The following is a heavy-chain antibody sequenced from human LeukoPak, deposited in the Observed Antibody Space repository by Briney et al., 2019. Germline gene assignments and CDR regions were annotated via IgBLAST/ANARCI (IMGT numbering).Heavy chain of an antibody. D-gene: IGHD3-22*01. Sequence: PGGSLRLSCEASGFTFSRCWMHWVRQAPGKGLVWVSRIKSDGKTNYADSVKGRFTISRDNAKNTVSLQMDSLRAEDTGVYYCARAPSEVGGYYPEYFRHWGQGTPVTLSS. CDR2: IKSDGKT. CDR1: GFTFSRCW. V-gene: IGHV3-74*01. J-gene: IGHJ1*01. CDR3: ARAPSEVGGYYPEYFRH.